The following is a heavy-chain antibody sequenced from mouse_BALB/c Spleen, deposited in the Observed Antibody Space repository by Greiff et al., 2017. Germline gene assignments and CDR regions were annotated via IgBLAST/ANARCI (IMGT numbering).Heavy chain of an antibody. V-gene: IGHV1-18*01. CDR3: ARRTGGFAY. CDR2: INPNNGGT. J-gene: IGHJ3*01. CDR1: GYTFTDYN. Sequence: EVKLMESGPELVKPGASVKIPCKASGYTFTDYNMDWVKQSHGKSLEWIGDINPNNGGTIYNQKFKGKATLTVDKSSSTAYMELRSLTSEDTAVYYCARRTGGFAYWGQGTLVTVSA.